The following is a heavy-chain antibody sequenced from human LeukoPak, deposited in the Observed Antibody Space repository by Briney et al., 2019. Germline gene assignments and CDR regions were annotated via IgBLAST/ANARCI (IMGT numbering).Heavy chain of an antibody. Sequence: GGSLRLSCAASGFTFSSYEMNWVRQAPGKGLEWVSYISSSGSTIYYADSVKGQFTISRDNAKNSLYLQMNSLRAEDTAVYYCARGPHDYGDDDAFDIWGQGTMVTVSS. V-gene: IGHV3-48*03. D-gene: IGHD4-17*01. CDR2: ISSSGSTI. CDR3: ARGPHDYGDDDAFDI. CDR1: GFTFSSYE. J-gene: IGHJ3*02.